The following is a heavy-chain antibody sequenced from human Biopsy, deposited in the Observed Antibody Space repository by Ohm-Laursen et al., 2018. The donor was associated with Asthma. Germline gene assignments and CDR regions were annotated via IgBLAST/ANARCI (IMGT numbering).Heavy chain of an antibody. J-gene: IGHJ1*01. V-gene: IGHV3-33*05. CDR3: ARTFHFWSPYHAEHYQL. CDR2: ISYDGSNK. CDR1: GFTFSSYG. D-gene: IGHD3-3*01. Sequence: SLRLSCAASGFTFSSYGMYWVRQAPGKGLEWVAVISYDGSNKYYADSVKGRFTISRDNAENSLYLQMNSLRAEDTAVYYCARTFHFWSPYHAEHYQLWGQGTLVTVSS.